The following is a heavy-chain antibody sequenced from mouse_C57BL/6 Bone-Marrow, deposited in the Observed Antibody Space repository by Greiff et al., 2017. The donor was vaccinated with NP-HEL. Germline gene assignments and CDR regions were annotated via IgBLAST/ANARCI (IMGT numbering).Heavy chain of an antibody. J-gene: IGHJ1*03. D-gene: IGHD1-1*01. CDR3: AREDYGSSYWYFDV. V-gene: IGHV5-4*01. CDR2: ISDGGSYT. Sequence: SLEWVATISDGGSYTYYPDNVKGRFTISRDNAKNNLYLQMSHLKSEDTAMYYCAREDYGSSYWYFDVWGTGTTVTVSS.